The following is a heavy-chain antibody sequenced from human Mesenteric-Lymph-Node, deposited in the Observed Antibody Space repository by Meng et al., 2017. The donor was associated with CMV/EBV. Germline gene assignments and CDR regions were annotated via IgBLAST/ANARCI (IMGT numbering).Heavy chain of an antibody. CDR1: GYTFTGYY. Sequence: ASVKVSCKASGYTFTGYYIHWVRQAPGQGLEWMGWIKPDGGGTNYTQKFQGRVTMTRDTSINTAYMELSRLRSDDTAVYYCARDRQLVIWGQGTLVTVSS. CDR3: ARDRQLVI. J-gene: IGHJ4*02. V-gene: IGHV1-2*02. CDR2: IKPDGGGT. D-gene: IGHD6-13*01.